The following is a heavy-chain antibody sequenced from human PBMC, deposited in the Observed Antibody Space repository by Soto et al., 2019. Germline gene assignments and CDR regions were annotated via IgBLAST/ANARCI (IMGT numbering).Heavy chain of an antibody. D-gene: IGHD6-6*01. Sequence: GGSLRLSCAASGYTFSRHWMSWLRQAPGKGLEWVANINEDGSDKYYVDSVKGRFTISRDNAKNSLYLQMSSLRVEDTAVYYCARDGGQLEDYFDYWGQGTTVTVSS. CDR1: GYTFSRHW. CDR2: INEDGSDK. CDR3: ARDGGQLEDYFDY. J-gene: IGHJ4*02. V-gene: IGHV3-7*01.